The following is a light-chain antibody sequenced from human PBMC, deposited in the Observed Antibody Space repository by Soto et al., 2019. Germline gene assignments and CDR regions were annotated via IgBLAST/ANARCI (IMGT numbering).Light chain of an antibody. CDR1: QSVNSN. V-gene: IGKV3-15*01. J-gene: IGKJ1*01. CDR3: QQYNNWWT. CDR2: GAS. Sequence: EIVMTQSPATLSVSPGERATLSCRASQSVNSNLAWYQQKPVQAPRLLISGASTRATGIPARFSGSGSETEFTLTISSLQSEDFAVYYCQQYNNWWTFGQGTKVEMK.